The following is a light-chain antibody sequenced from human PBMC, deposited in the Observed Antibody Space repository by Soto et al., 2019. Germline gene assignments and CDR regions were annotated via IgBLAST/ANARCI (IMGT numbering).Light chain of an antibody. V-gene: IGKV3-15*01. CDR3: QQYDNWPWT. CDR1: QSISDT. J-gene: IGKJ1*01. Sequence: EIEVRQAPTTRSFSPGGRATLSCRASQSISDTLAWYQQKPGQAPRLLIYSASARATGFPARFSGSGSGTDFTLTIGSLQSEDLAVYYWQQYDNWPWTFGQGTKVDIK. CDR2: SAS.